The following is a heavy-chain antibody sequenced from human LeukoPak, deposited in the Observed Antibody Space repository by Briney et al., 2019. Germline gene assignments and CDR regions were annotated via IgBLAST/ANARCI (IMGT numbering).Heavy chain of an antibody. V-gene: IGHV3-7*01. CDR2: IKHDGSEE. CDR3: ATSFRDREEKVDY. CDR1: GFTFSSYY. J-gene: IGHJ4*02. D-gene: IGHD1-14*01. Sequence: GGSLRLSCAASGFTFSSYYMSWVRQAPGKGLEWVADIKHDGSEEYYVDSVKGRFTISRDNAKNLLYLQMNSLRAEDTAVYYCATSFRDREEKVDYWGQGSLVTVSS.